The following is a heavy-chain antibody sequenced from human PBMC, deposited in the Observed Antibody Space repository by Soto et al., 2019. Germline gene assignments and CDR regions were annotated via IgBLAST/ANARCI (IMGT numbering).Heavy chain of an antibody. CDR2: IDTSGDT. CDR1: GFTFSRYD. J-gene: IGHJ6*02. CDR3: VRAGGYYYGMDA. V-gene: IGHV3-13*01. Sequence: GGSLRLSCAASGFTFSRYDMHWVRQPTGKGLEWVSAIDTSGDTYYLDSVKGRFTISRENAKNSLYLQVNSLRAEDMAVYFCVRAGGYYYGMDAWGQGTTVTVSS.